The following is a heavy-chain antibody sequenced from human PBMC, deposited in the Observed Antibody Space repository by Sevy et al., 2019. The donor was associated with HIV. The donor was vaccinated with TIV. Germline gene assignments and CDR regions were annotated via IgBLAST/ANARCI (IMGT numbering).Heavy chain of an antibody. D-gene: IGHD1-26*01. Sequence: GGSLRLSCAASGFTFSSYNMNWVRQAPGKGLEWVSSISGLSNYIYYADSMKGRFTISRDNAKNSLYLQMNSLRAEDTAIYYCATGPPDGSYDYFGYWGQGTLVTVSS. CDR2: ISGLSNYI. CDR1: GFTFSSYN. CDR3: ATGPPDGSYDYFGY. V-gene: IGHV3-21*01. J-gene: IGHJ4*02.